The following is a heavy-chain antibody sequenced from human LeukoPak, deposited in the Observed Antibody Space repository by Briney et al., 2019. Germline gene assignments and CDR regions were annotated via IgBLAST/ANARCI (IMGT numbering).Heavy chain of an antibody. J-gene: IGHJ4*02. CDR2: IYHSGST. Sequence: SETLSLTCAVSGYWGWIRQPPGKGLEWIGSIYHSGSTYYNPSLKSRVTISVDTSKNQFSLKLSSVTAADTAVYYCARDLSVFGYWGQGTLVTVSS. CDR1: GY. CDR3: ARDLSVFGY. V-gene: IGHV4-38-2*02.